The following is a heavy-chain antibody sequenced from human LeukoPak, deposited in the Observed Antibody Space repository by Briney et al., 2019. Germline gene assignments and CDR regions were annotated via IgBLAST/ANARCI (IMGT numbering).Heavy chain of an antibody. D-gene: IGHD1-1*01. V-gene: IGHV3-7*01. CDR1: GFTFRSFS. Sequence: PGGSLRLSCAASGFTFRSFSMTWVRQAPGKGLEWVAYIIQDGSEKHYVDSVKGRFTISRDNAKNSLYPQMNSLRAEDAAVYYCARWNPGFDNWGQGTLVTVSS. J-gene: IGHJ4*02. CDR3: ARWNPGFDN. CDR2: IIQDGSEK.